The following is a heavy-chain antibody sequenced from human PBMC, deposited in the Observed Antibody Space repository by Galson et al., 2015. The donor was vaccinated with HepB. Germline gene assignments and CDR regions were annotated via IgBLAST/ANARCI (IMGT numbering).Heavy chain of an antibody. CDR2: IYYSGST. V-gene: IGHV4-59*01. Sequence: EPLSLTCTVSGGSISIYYWSWLRQPPGKGLEWIGYIYYSGSTNYNPSLKSRVTISVDTSKNQFSLKLSSVTAADTAVYYCARVGSGWYAWGYYYGMDVWGQGTTVTVSS. D-gene: IGHD6-19*01. J-gene: IGHJ6*02. CDR3: ARVGSGWYAWGYYYGMDV. CDR1: GGSISIYY.